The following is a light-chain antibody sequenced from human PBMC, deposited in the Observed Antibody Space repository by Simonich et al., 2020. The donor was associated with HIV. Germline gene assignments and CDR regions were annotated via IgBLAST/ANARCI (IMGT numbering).Light chain of an antibody. Sequence: QSALTQPASVSGSPGQSITISCTGTSSDVGTYNLVSWYQQHPGKAPKLMIYEGSKRPSGVSNRFSGSKSGNTASLTISGLQAEDEADYYCFSYASNNTHVVIGGGTKLTVL. CDR3: FSYASNNTHVV. V-gene: IGLV2-23*01. CDR1: SSDVGTYNL. J-gene: IGLJ2*01. CDR2: EGS.